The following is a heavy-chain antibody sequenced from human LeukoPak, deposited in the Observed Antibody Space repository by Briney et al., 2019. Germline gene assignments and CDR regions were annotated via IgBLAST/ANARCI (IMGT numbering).Heavy chain of an antibody. CDR2: INPSGGST. J-gene: IGHJ3*02. D-gene: IGHD4-11*01. CDR1: GYTFTSYY. CDR3: ATETTVAGAFDI. V-gene: IGHV1-46*01. Sequence: ASVKVSCKASGYTFTSYYMHWVRQAPGQGLEWMGIINPSGGSTSYTQKFQGRVTMTRDTSTSTVYMELSSLRSEDTAVYYCATETTVAGAFDIWGQGTMVTVSS.